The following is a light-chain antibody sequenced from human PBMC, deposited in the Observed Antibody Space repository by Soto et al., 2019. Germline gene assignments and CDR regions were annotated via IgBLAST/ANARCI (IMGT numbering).Light chain of an antibody. Sequence: QSVLTQPPSVSGTPGQTVSISCSGSSANIESHAVDWYQHFPGTAPKLVIYSNNERPSGVPDRFSGSKSGTSASLSINGLQSEDEADYYCSTWDDGVQGVLFGGGTKVTVL. CDR1: SANIESHA. CDR2: SNN. CDR3: STWDDGVQGVL. J-gene: IGLJ2*01. V-gene: IGLV1-44*01.